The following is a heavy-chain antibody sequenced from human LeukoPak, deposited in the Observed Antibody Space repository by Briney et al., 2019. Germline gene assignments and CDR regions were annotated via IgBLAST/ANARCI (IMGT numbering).Heavy chain of an antibody. D-gene: IGHD3-16*01. CDR2: INTDTAYT. J-gene: IGHJ4*03. CDR3: ARGGSRWVSPLET. V-gene: IGHV1-2*02. CDR1: GYTFTSYA. Sequence: ASVKVSCKASGYTFTSYAMNWVRQAPGQGLEWMGWINTDTAYTNYAQKFQGRVAMTSDSSTATAYVDLSRLRSEDTAVFYCARGGSRWVSPLETWGQGTLVTVSS.